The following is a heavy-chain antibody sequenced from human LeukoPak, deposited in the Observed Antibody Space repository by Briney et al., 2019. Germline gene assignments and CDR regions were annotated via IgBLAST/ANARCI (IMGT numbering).Heavy chain of an antibody. J-gene: IGHJ6*04. D-gene: IGHD3-10*02. CDR2: INQDGSEK. CDR3: AELGITMIGGV. CDR1: GFTFSSYE. Sequence: GGSLRLSRAASGFTFSSYEMNWVRQAPGKGLEWVANINQDGSEKYYVDSVKGRFTISRDNAKNSLYLQMNSLRAEDTAVYYCAELGITMIGGVWGKGTTVTISS. V-gene: IGHV3-7*01.